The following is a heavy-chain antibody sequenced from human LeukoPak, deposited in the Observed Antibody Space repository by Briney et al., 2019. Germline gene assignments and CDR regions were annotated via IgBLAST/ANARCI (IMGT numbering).Heavy chain of an antibody. V-gene: IGHV1-46*01. D-gene: IGHD3-22*01. CDR1: GYTFTSYY. J-gene: IGHJ4*02. Sequence: ASVKVSCKASGYTFTSYYMHWVRQAPGQGLEWMGIINPSGGSTSYAQKFQGRVTMTEDTSTDTAYMEMSSLRSEDTAVYYCATDSRSVSSGYANWGQGTLVTVSS. CDR3: ATDSRSVSSGYAN. CDR2: INPSGGST.